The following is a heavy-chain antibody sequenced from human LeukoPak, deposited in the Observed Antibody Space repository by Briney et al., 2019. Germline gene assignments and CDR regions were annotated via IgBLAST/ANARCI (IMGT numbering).Heavy chain of an antibody. D-gene: IGHD2-2*01. CDR3: ARGFSLVVPAADY. CDR2: ISSSSSYI. J-gene: IGHJ4*02. Sequence: GGSLRLSCAASGFTFSSYSMNWVRQAPGKGLEWVSSISSSSSYIYYADSVKGRFTISRDNAKNSLYLQMNSLRAEDTAVYYCARGFSLVVPAADYWGQGTLVTVSS. V-gene: IGHV3-21*01. CDR1: GFTFSSYS.